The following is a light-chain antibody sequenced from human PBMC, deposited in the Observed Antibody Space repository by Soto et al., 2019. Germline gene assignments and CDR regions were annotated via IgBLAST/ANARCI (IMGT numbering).Light chain of an antibody. Sequence: EIVMTQSPATLSVSPGERATLSCRASQSVSSNLAWYQQKPGQAPRLLIYGASTRATGIPARFSGSGSGTEFTLTISSLQSEDFAVYYCQQYNNWPPYTCGHGTKLEIK. V-gene: IGKV3-15*01. J-gene: IGKJ2*01. CDR3: QQYNNWPPYT. CDR1: QSVSSN. CDR2: GAS.